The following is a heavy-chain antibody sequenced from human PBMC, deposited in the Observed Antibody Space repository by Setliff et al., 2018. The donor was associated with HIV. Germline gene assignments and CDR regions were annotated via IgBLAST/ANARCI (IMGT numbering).Heavy chain of an antibody. V-gene: IGHV3-33*08. CDR1: GFTFSRHA. CDR3: ARDQEWLVEVEGDALHI. Sequence: PGGSLRLSCAASGFTFSRHAMHWVRQAPGKGLEWVAVIWYDGTNKYYADSVKGRFTISRDNFKNTLFLQMNSLRAEDTAVYYCARDQEWLVEVEGDALHIWGQGTMVTVSS. CDR2: IWYDGTNK. D-gene: IGHD6-19*01. J-gene: IGHJ3*02.